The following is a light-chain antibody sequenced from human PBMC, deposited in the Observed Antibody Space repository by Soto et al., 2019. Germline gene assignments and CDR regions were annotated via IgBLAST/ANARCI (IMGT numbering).Light chain of an antibody. CDR2: AAS. CDR3: QKYNFAPFT. V-gene: IGKV1-27*01. CDR1: QGISNY. Sequence: DIQLTQSPSSLSASVGDRVTITCRASQGISNYVSWYQRKPGKAPKLLIYAASTLQSGVPSRFSGSGSGTDFTLTISSLQPEDVATYFCQKYNFAPFTSGPGTNVDIK. J-gene: IGKJ3*01.